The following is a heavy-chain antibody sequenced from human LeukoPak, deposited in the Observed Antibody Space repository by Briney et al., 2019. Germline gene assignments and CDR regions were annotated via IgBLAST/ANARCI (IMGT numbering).Heavy chain of an antibody. CDR3: ARDYVYAFDS. J-gene: IGHJ4*02. CDR2: ISGDGNAK. Sequence: GGSLRLSCAASGFSFSSYSINWVRQAPGKGLEWVSYISGDGNAKHYTDSVKGRFTISRDNAKNALYLQVNSLRAEDTAVYFCARDYVYAFDSWGQGTLVTVSS. D-gene: IGHD2/OR15-2a*01. CDR1: GFSFSSYS. V-gene: IGHV3-48*01.